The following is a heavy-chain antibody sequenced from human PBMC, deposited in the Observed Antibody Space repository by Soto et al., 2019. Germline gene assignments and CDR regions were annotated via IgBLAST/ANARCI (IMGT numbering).Heavy chain of an antibody. V-gene: IGHV3-15*01. CDR2: IKSKTDGGTT. CDR3: TTDQTVLLWFGVDY. D-gene: IGHD3-10*01. J-gene: IGHJ4*02. CDR1: GFTFSNAW. Sequence: EVQLVESGGGLVKPGGSLRLSCAASGFTFSNAWMSWVRQAPGKGLEWVGRIKSKTDGGTTDYAAPVKGRFTISRDDSKNTLYLQMNSLKTEDTAVYYCTTDQTVLLWFGVDYWGQGTLVTVSS.